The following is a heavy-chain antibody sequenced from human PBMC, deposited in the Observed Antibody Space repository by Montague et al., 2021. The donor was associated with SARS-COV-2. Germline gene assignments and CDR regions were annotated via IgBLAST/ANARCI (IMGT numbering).Heavy chain of an antibody. V-gene: IGHV3-48*03. Sequence: CAASGFIFSSYEMNWVRQAPGKGLEWVSYISNSGDTKYYADSVKGRFTISRDNAMNSLYLQMSSLRAEDTAVYYCARAGENYYYDSSGFLYWGQGILVTVSS. CDR3: ARAGENYYYDSSGFLY. CDR1: GFIFSSYE. J-gene: IGHJ4*02. CDR2: ISNSGDTK. D-gene: IGHD3-22*01.